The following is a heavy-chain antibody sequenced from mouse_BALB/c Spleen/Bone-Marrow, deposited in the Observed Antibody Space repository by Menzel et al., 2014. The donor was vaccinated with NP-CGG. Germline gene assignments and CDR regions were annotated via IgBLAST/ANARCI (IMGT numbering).Heavy chain of an antibody. CDR2: FDPFNGGT. J-gene: IGHJ4*01. V-gene: IGHV1S135*01. CDR1: GYLFTSYY. D-gene: IGHD2-3*01. CDR3: ARSYDGYPYAMNY. Sequence: VQLQQSGPELMKPGASVKISCKASGYLFTSYYMHWVKQSHGESLEWIGYFDPFNGGTSYNQKFKGKATLTVDKSSSTAYMHLSSLTSEDSAAYFCARSYDGYPYAMNYWGQGTSVTVSS.